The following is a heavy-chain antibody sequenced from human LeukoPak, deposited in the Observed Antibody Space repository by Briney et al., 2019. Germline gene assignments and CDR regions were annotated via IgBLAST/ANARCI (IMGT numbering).Heavy chain of an antibody. CDR2: ISGSGGST. Sequence: GGSLRLSCAASGFTFSSYAMSWVRQAPGKGLEWVSAISGSGGSTYYADSVKGRFTISRDNSKNTLYLQMNSLRAEDTAVYYCAKDLDYGDHYNWFDPWGQGTLVTVSS. J-gene: IGHJ5*02. V-gene: IGHV3-23*01. CDR3: AKDLDYGDHYNWFDP. D-gene: IGHD4-17*01. CDR1: GFTFSSYA.